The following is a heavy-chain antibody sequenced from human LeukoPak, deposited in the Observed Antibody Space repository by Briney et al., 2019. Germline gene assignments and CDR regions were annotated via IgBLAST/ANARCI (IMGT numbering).Heavy chain of an antibody. Sequence: SETLSLTCTVSGYSISSGYYWGWIRQPPGKGLEWIGSIYHSGSTYYNPSLKSRVTISVDTSKNQFSLKLSSATAADTAVYYCARVPAGTTDRFDYWGQGTLVTVSS. J-gene: IGHJ4*02. CDR3: ARVPAGTTDRFDY. V-gene: IGHV4-38-2*02. CDR2: IYHSGST. CDR1: GYSISSGYY. D-gene: IGHD6-13*01.